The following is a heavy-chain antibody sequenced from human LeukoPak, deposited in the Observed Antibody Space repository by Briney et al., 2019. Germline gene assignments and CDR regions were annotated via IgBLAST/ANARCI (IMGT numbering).Heavy chain of an antibody. CDR2: ISGSGGST. D-gene: IGHD5-18*01. Sequence: PGGSLRLSCAASGFTFSSYAMSWVRQAPGKGLEWVSAISGSGGSTYYADSVKGRFTISRDNSKNTLYLQMNSLRAEDTAVYYCANDTAMVLGYFDYWGQGTLVTVSS. J-gene: IGHJ4*02. V-gene: IGHV3-23*01. CDR1: GFTFSSYA. CDR3: ANDTAMVLGYFDY.